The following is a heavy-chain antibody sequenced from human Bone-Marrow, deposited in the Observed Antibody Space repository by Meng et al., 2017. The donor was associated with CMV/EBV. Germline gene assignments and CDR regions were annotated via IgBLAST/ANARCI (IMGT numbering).Heavy chain of an antibody. CDR3: ARQLLYCSSTSCYTSDAFYI. J-gene: IGHJ3*02. Sequence: GESLKISCKGSGYSFTSYWIGWVRQMPGKGLEWMGIIYPGDSDTRYSPSFQGQVTISADKSISTAYLQWSSLKASDTAMYYCARQLLYCSSTSCYTSDAFYIWGQGTMVTVSS. D-gene: IGHD2-2*02. V-gene: IGHV5-51*01. CDR2: IYPGDSDT. CDR1: GYSFTSYW.